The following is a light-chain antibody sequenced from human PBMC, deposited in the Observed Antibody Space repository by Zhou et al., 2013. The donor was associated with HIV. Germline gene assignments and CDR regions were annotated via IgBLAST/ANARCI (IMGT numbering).Light chain of an antibody. CDR1: QSLVHSDGDTY. CDR2: KIS. J-gene: IGKJ5*01. Sequence: VLTQSPLSLPVTFGQPASISCRSSQSLVHSDGDTYLSWLQQRPGQRPRLLIYKISKRFPGVPDRFSGGGADREFTLKISRVEPDDVGVYYCLQATEFPITFGQGTRLDIK. V-gene: IGKV2-24*01. CDR3: LQATEFPIT.